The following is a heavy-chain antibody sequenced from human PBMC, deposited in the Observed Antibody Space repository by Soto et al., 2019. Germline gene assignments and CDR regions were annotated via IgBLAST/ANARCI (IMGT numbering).Heavy chain of an antibody. D-gene: IGHD1-26*01. Sequence: GWSLGLSCAASGFTFSSYGMHWVRQAPGKGLEWVAVISYDGSNKYYADSVKGRFTISRDNSKNTLYLQMNSLRAEDTAVYYCAKSVGARGHMVGYWGQGTLVTVSS. CDR3: AKSVGARGHMVGY. CDR1: GFTFSSYG. CDR2: ISYDGSNK. V-gene: IGHV3-30*18. J-gene: IGHJ4*02.